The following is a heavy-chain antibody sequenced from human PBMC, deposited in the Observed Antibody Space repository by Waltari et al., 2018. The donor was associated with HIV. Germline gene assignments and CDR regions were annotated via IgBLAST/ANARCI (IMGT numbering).Heavy chain of an antibody. CDR2: ISYDGNNQ. CDR3: ARVRVRAAGMDV. Sequence: QVQLVESGGGVVQPGGSRRLSCAASGFTINSYAMHWVRQAPGRGLEWVAVISYDGNNQYYADSVKGRFTISRDTPKNTLYLQMNSLRVEDTAVFYCARVRVRAAGMDVWGQGTTVTVSS. J-gene: IGHJ6*02. D-gene: IGHD6-25*01. V-gene: IGHV3-30*04. CDR1: GFTINSYA.